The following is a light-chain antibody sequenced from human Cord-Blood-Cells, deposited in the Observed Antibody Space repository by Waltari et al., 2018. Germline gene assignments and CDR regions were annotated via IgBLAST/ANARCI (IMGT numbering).Light chain of an antibody. CDR1: QSISSY. CDR2: AAS. Sequence: DSQMTQSPSSLSASVGDRVTITWRASQSISSYLNWYQQKPGKAPKLLIYAASSLQSGIPARFSGSGSGTDFTLTISSLQPEDFATYYCQQYNSTTWTFGQGTKVEIK. V-gene: IGKV1-39*01. CDR3: QQYNSTTWT. J-gene: IGKJ1*01.